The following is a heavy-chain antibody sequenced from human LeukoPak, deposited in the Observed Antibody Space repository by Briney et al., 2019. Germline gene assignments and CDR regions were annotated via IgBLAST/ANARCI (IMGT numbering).Heavy chain of an antibody. D-gene: IGHD3-22*01. CDR2: ICSGGST. J-gene: IGHJ3*02. V-gene: IGHV3-53*04. CDR3: ARDSHYYDSSGQPSDAFDI. Sequence: PGGSLRLSCAASGFTVSSNYMSWVRQAPGKGLEWVSVICSGGSTYYADSVKGRFTISRHNSKNTLYLQMNSLRAEDTAVYYCARDSHYYDSSGQPSDAFDIWGQGTMVTVSS. CDR1: GFTVSSNY.